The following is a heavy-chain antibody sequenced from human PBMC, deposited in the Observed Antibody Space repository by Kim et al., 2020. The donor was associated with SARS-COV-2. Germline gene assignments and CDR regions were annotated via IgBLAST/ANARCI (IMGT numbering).Heavy chain of an antibody. CDR3: ARASLDIVFGVDV. CDR1: GYTFTSYY. Sequence: ASVKVSCKASGYTFTSYYMHWVRQAPGQGLEWMGIINPSGGSTSYAQKFQGRVTMTGDTSTSTVYMELSSLRSEDTAVYYCARASLDIVFGVDVWGQGTTVTVSS. D-gene: IGHD2-2*03. J-gene: IGHJ6*02. CDR2: INPSGGST. V-gene: IGHV1-46*01.